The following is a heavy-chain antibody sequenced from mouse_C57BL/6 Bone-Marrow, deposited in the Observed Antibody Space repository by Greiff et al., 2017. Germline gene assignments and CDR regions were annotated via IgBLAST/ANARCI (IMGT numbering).Heavy chain of an antibody. J-gene: IGHJ3*01. CDR1: GYTFTSYW. Sequence: VQLQQSGTVLARPGASVKMSCKTSGYTFTSYWMQWVKQRPGQGLEWIGAIYPGNSDTSYNQKFKGKAKLTAVTSASTAYMELSSLTNEDSAVYYCTRPVPGPAWFAYWGQGTLVTVSA. CDR3: TRPVPGPAWFAY. CDR2: IYPGNSDT. V-gene: IGHV1-5*01.